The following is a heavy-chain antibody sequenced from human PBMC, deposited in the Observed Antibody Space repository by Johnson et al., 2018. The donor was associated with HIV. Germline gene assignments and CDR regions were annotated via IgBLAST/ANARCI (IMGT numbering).Heavy chain of an antibody. CDR1: GFTFSSYA. Sequence: QEQLVESGGGVVQPGGSLRLSCAASGFTFSSYAMHWVRQAPGKGLEWVAVISYDGSKKYYADSVRGRFTVSRVNSKNTLYLQMNSLRAEDTAVYYCARGGVVTAIPHAFDIWGQGTMVTVSS. CDR3: ARGGVVTAIPHAFDI. J-gene: IGHJ3*02. D-gene: IGHD2-21*02. CDR2: ISYDGSKK. V-gene: IGHV3-30*04.